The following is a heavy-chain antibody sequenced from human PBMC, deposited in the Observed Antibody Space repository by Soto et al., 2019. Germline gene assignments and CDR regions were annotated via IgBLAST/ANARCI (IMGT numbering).Heavy chain of an antibody. CDR2: IYYSGST. Sequence: QVQLQESGPGLVKPSQTLSLTCTVSGGSISSGGYYWSWIRQHPGKCLEWIGYIYYSGSTYYNPSLKSRVSISVETSKNQFSLKLSSVTAADTAVYYCARAPSSSSGWFDPWGQGTLVTVSS. V-gene: IGHV4-31*03. CDR1: GGSISSGGYY. D-gene: IGHD6-6*01. J-gene: IGHJ5*02. CDR3: ARAPSSSSGWFDP.